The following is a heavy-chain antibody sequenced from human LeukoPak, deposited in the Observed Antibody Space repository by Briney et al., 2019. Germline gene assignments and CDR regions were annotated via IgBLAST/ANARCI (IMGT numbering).Heavy chain of an antibody. CDR1: GYTLTNYN. Sequence: ASVELSCEASGYTLTNYNISWVRQAPGQGLEWMGWINTHKGHTNFLQKFQGRVTVTTDLSTNTAYMELRRLRSDDTAVYYCAREFGHCSGDNCFYFFDLWGQGSQVIVSS. J-gene: IGHJ4*02. D-gene: IGHD2-15*01. CDR2: INTHKGHT. V-gene: IGHV1-18*01. CDR3: AREFGHCSGDNCFYFFDL.